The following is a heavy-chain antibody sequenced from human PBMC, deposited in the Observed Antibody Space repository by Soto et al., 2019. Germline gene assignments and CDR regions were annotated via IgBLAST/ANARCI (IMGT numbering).Heavy chain of an antibody. D-gene: IGHD3-22*01. CDR2: IWYDGSNK. J-gene: IGHJ4*02. V-gene: IGHV3-33*01. CDR3: AREPHYYDSSSYPYYYFDY. Sequence: GGSLRLSCAASGFTFSSYGMHWVRQAPGKGLEWVAVIWYDGSNKYYADSVNSPLTNSRDNSKNTMYLQMNSLRAEDTAVYYCAREPHYYDSSSYPYYYFDYWGQGTLVTVSS. CDR1: GFTFSSYG.